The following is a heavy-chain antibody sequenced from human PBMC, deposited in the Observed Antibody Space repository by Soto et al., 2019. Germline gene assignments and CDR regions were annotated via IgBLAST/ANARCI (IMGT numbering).Heavy chain of an antibody. CDR3: ARGSSYFEGSYYYMDV. CDR1: GDSISSSNW. V-gene: IGHV4-4*02. CDR2: IYQSGST. D-gene: IGHD3-22*01. J-gene: IGHJ6*03. Sequence: QVQLQESGPGLLKPSGTLPLTCAVSGDSISSSNWWSWVRQTPGKGLEWIGEIYQSGSTNYNPSLKSRVTISIDKSKNQFSLKLSSVTAADTAVYYCARGSSYFEGSYYYMDVWGKGTTVTVSS.